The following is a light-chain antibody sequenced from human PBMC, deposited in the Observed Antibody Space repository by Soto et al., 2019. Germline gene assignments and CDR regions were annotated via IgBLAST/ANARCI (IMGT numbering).Light chain of an antibody. CDR3: QQYNSWPS. CDR2: STS. J-gene: IGKJ4*01. CDR1: QNIGSN. V-gene: IGKV3-15*01. Sequence: EIVMTQSPVALSVSPGERATLSCRAGQNIGSNLAWYQQNLGQAPRLLIYSTSIRATGVPARFSGSGSGTEFTLTISSLQSEDFAVYYCQQYNSWPSFGGGTKVDIK.